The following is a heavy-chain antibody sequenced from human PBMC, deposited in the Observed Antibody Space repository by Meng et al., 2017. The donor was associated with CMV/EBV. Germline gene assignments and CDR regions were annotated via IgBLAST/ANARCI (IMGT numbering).Heavy chain of an antibody. D-gene: IGHD2-2*01. CDR3: ARVPAAKSSLYYYYGMDV. CDR1: GCTFTSYY. V-gene: IGHV1-46*01. CDR2: INPSGGST. J-gene: IGHJ6*02. Sequence: ASVQVSCKASGCTFTSYYMHWVRQAPGQGLEWMGIINPSGGSTSYAQKFQGRVTMTRDTSTSTVYMELSSLRSEDTAVYYCARVPAAKSSLYYYYGMDVWGQGTTVTVSS.